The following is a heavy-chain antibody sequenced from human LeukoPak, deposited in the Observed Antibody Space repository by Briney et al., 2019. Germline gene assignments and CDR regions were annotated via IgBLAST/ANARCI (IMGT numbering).Heavy chain of an antibody. CDR2: IIPILGIA. D-gene: IGHD1-1*01. CDR3: ARGSTGTNDAFDI. CDR1: GGTFSSYT. Sequence: ASVKVSCKASGGTFSSYTISWVRQAPGQGLEWMGRIIPILGIANYAQKFQGRVTITADKSTSTAYMELSSLRSEDTAVYYCARGSTGTNDAFDIWGQGTMVTVSS. V-gene: IGHV1-69*02. J-gene: IGHJ3*02.